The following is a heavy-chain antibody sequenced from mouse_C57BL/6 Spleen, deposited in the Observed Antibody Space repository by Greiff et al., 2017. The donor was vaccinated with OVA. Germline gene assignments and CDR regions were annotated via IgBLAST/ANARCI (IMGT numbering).Heavy chain of an antibody. CDR1: GFTFSNYW. Sequence: EVKLMESGGGLVQPGGSMKLSCVASGFTFSNYWMNWVRQSPEKGLEWVAQIRLKSDNYATHYAESVKGRFTISRDDSKSSVYLQMNNLRAEDTGIYYCTSEDYFDYWGQGTTLTVSS. CDR3: TSEDYFDY. J-gene: IGHJ2*01. CDR2: IRLKSDNYAT. V-gene: IGHV6-3*01.